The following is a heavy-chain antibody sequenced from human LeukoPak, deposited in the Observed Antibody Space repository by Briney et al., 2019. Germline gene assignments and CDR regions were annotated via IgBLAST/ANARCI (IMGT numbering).Heavy chain of an antibody. J-gene: IGHJ1*01. D-gene: IGHD3-3*01. V-gene: IGHV3-48*01. Sequence: GGSLRLSCAASGFTFSSYSMNWVRQAPGKGLEWVSYISSSSSTIYYADSVKGRFTISRDNAKNSLYLQMNSLRAEDTAVYYCAGDSITILGVFINGYCGRGTLVTVSS. CDR3: AGDSITILGVFINGY. CDR1: GFTFSSYS. CDR2: ISSSSSTI.